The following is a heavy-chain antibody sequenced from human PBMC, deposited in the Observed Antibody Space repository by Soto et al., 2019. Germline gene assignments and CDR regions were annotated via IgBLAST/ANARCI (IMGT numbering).Heavy chain of an antibody. V-gene: IGHV3-23*01. D-gene: IGHD6-13*01. CDR1: GFTFSRHG. Sequence: PGGSLRLSCVASGFTFSRHGLSWVRQAPGKGLEWVSTINPSGDSTFYADSVKGRFTISRDNSKNTVYLQMNSLSVGDTAVYLCAKVDVSTAGSFDSWGQGALVTVSS. J-gene: IGHJ4*02. CDR2: INPSGDST. CDR3: AKVDVSTAGSFDS.